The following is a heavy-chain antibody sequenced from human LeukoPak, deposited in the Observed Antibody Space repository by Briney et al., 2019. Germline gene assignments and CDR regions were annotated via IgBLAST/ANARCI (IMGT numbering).Heavy chain of an antibody. J-gene: IGHJ4*02. CDR3: ARGLGYCSSTSCYLGGY. V-gene: IGHV3-48*04. CDR1: GFTFSSYS. D-gene: IGHD2-2*01. CDR2: ISSSGSTI. Sequence: GGSLRLSCAASGFTFSSYSMNWVRQAPGKGLEWVSYISSSGSTIYYADSVKGRFTISRDNAKNSLYLQMNSLRAEDTAVYYCARGLGYCSSTSCYLGGYWGQGTLVTVSS.